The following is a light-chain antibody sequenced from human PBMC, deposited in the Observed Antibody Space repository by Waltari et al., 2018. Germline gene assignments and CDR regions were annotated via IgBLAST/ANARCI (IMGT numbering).Light chain of an antibody. J-gene: IGLJ3*02. V-gene: IGLV2-23*02. CDR2: EVD. Sequence: QSALTQPASVSASPGQSISITCTGTSSDVWSYDLVAWYQQHPDQAPKLMIFEVDKRPSGVSDRFSGSKSGNTASLTISGLQAEDSSHYFCSSYTSSSAWAFGGGTLVTVL. CDR1: SSDVWSYDL. CDR3: SSYTSSSAWA.